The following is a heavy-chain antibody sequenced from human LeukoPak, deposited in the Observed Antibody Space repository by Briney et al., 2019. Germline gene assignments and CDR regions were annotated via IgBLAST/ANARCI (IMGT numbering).Heavy chain of an antibody. J-gene: IGHJ5*02. CDR2: INHSGST. V-gene: IGHV4-34*01. CDR3: ARGGRRGVVAPAPNWFDP. Sequence: SETLSLTCAVYGGSFSGYYWSWIRQPPGKGLEWIGEINHSGSTNYNPSLKSRVTISVDASKNQFSLKLGSVTAADTAVYYCARGGRRGVVAPAPNWFDPWGQGTLVTVPS. CDR1: GGSFSGYY. D-gene: IGHD2-2*01.